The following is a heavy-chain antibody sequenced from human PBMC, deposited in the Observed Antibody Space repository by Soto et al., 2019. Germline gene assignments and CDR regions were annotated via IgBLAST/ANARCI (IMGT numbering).Heavy chain of an antibody. J-gene: IGHJ6*02. CDR3: TTASPLLRYFDWSDMDV. CDR1: GFTFSNAW. V-gene: IGHV3-15*07. CDR2: IKSKTDGGTT. Sequence: GGSLRLSCAASGFTFSNAWMNWVRQAPGKGLEWVGRIKSKTDGGTTDYAAPVKGRFTISRDDSKNTLYLQMNSLKTEDTAVYYCTTASPLLRYFDWSDMDVWGQGTTVTVSS. D-gene: IGHD3-9*01.